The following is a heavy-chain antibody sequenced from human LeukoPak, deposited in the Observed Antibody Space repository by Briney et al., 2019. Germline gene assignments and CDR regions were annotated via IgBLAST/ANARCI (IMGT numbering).Heavy chain of an antibody. CDR3: ARPRGIAAAGSLGYFDL. CDR2: IYPGVSDI. J-gene: IGHJ2*01. CDR1: GYIFTSYW. V-gene: IGHV5-51*01. Sequence: LGDSLQISCTGSGYIFTSYWIGCVRQLPGKGLEWMSIIYPGVSDIRYSPSFEGHVTISANTSICTSFLQRSSLKASAPATYYCARPRGIAAAGSLGYFDLWGRGTLVTVSS. D-gene: IGHD6-13*01.